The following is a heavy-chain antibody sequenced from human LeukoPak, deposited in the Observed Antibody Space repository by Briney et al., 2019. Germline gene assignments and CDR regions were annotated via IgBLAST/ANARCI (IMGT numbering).Heavy chain of an antibody. D-gene: IGHD3-22*01. V-gene: IGHV3-33*01. J-gene: IGHJ4*02. CDR3: ARVLNNYDRSGYSAADY. Sequence: GGSLRLSCAASGFGFSAYGMHWVRQAPGKGLDWVAVIWYDGTNKDYADSVKGRFTISRDNSKNTLYLQMNSLRAEDTAVYYCARVLNNYDRSGYSAADYWGQGTLVTVSS. CDR1: GFGFSAYG. CDR2: IWYDGTNK.